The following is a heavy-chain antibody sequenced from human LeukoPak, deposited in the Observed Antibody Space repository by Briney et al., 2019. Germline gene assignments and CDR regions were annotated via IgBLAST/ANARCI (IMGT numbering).Heavy chain of an antibody. J-gene: IGHJ3*02. Sequence: PSETLSLTCTVPGGSISSYYWSWIRQPPGKGLEWIGYIYYSGSTNYNPSLKSRVTISVDTSKNQFSLKLSSVTAADTAVYYCARLNDRADAFDIWGQGTMVTVSS. CDR1: GGSISSYY. CDR2: IYYSGST. CDR3: ARLNDRADAFDI. V-gene: IGHV4-59*01. D-gene: IGHD3-22*01.